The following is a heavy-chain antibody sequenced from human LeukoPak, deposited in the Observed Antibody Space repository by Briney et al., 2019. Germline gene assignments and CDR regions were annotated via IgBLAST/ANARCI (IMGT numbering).Heavy chain of an antibody. CDR3: ARERVYYYDSSGYYYDY. CDR2: INPSGGST. Sequence: ASVKVSCKASGYTSTSYYIHWVRQAPGQGLEWMGIINPSGGSTSYAQKFQGRVTMTRDTSTSTVYMELSSLRSEDTAVYYCARERVYYYDSSGYYYDYWGQGTLVTVSS. V-gene: IGHV1-46*01. D-gene: IGHD3-22*01. CDR1: GYTSTSYY. J-gene: IGHJ4*02.